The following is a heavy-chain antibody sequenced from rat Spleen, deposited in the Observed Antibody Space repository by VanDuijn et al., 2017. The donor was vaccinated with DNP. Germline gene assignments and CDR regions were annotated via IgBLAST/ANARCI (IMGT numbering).Heavy chain of an antibody. CDR1: GFNFNDHW. V-gene: IGHV5-7*01. D-gene: IGHD1-4*01. CDR3: AGRPPPTRGPFDY. J-gene: IGHJ2*01. Sequence: EVKLVESGGGLVQPGRSLKLSCAASGFNFNDHWMGWVRQAPKKGLEWVATISYDGSETYYLDSVKGRFTISRDNARSTLYLQMDSLRSEDTAAYYCAGRPPPTRGPFDYWGQGVTVTVSS. CDR2: ISYDGSET.